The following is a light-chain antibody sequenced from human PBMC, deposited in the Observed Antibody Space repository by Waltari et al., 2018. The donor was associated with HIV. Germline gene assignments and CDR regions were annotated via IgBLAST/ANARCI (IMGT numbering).Light chain of an antibody. Sequence: QSVLTQPPSVSGAPGQRVTISCTGSSSNIGAGYHVHWYQQLPGTAPKLLIYGNLTRPSVVPFHCSGSTSGTSASLAITLVQAEDEADYHCQSHDSSLSGYVFGTGTKVTVL. J-gene: IGLJ1*01. CDR1: SSNIGAGYH. CDR2: GNL. V-gene: IGLV1-40*01. CDR3: QSHDSSLSGYV.